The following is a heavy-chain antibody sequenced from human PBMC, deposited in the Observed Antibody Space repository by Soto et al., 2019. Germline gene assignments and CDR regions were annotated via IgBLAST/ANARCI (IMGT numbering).Heavy chain of an antibody. CDR3: GRSISGWSRFDF. J-gene: IGHJ4*02. CDR1: GITFNNYW. D-gene: IGHD6-19*01. V-gene: IGHV3-7*01. Sequence: GGSLRLSCIESGITFNNYWMIWVRQAPGKGLEYVADITEDGSVKQYVDSVKGRFTISRDNAKNSLSLRMNGLRVEDTAMYYCGRSISGWSRFDFWGQGILVTVSS. CDR2: ITEDGSVK.